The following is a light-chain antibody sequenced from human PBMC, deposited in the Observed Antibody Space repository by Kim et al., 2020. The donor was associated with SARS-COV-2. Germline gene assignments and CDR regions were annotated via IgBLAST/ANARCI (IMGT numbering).Light chain of an antibody. CDR2: WAS. CDR3: QQYYSAPYT. V-gene: IGKV4-1*01. J-gene: IGKJ2*01. CDR1: QILLYRPNNNNY. Sequence: RLTINCNSSQILLYRPNNNNYLGWSQKKPGQPPNPLIYWASTRESGLPDRFSGSGSGTDFTLTLHSLQAEDVAVYHCQQYYSAPYTFGQGNKLDI.